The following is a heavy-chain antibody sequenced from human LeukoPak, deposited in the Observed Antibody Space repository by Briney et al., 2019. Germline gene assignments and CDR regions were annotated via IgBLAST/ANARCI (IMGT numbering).Heavy chain of an antibody. V-gene: IGHV4-59*01. CDR2: IFYSGST. D-gene: IGHD1-1*01. J-gene: IGHJ4*02. Sequence: SETLSLTCTVSGDSMTNYYWGWIRQPPGQGLEWIGYIFYSGSTNYNPSLRSRVTISVDTSKNQFSLNLNSATAADTAVYYCASGPTTLKYYFDSWGQGTLVTVSS. CDR1: GDSMTNYY. CDR3: ASGPTTLKYYFDS.